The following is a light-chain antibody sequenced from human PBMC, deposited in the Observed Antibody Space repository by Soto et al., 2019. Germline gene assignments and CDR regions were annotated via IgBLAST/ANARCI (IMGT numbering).Light chain of an antibody. J-gene: IGKJ1*01. CDR2: AAS. CDR3: QQYNSYPWT. V-gene: IGKV1-5*01. CDR1: QSISSY. Sequence: DIQMTQSPSTLSASVGDRVTITCRASQSISSYLNWYQQKPGKAPKLLIYAASSLQSGVPSRFSGSGSGTDFTLTITSLQPDEFATYDCQQYNSYPWTFGQGTKVDIK.